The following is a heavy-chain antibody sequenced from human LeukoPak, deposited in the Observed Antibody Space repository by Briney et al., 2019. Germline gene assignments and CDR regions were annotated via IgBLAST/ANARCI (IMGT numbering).Heavy chain of an antibody. J-gene: IGHJ4*02. CDR2: IYTSGST. Sequence: PSETLSLTCTVSGASISSGNYYWSWIRQPAGKGLEWIGRIYTSGSTNYTPSLKSRVTISVDKSKNQFSLKLSSVTAADTAVYYCARIRYDYYDSSGYEGGYFDYWGQGTLVTVSS. CDR3: ARIRYDYYDSSGYEGGYFDY. D-gene: IGHD3-22*01. V-gene: IGHV4-61*02. CDR1: GASISSGNYY.